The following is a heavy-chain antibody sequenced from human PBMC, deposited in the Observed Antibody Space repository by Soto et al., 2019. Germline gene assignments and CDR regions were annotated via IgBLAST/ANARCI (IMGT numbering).Heavy chain of an antibody. CDR3: SRQRLKYIIAFPAAMDV. J-gene: IGHJ6*04. Sequence: PSQTLSLPCSVSWGSISGGSYYRGWIRQPPGKGLEWIGSIFHSGSTYYTPSLKSRVTISVDTSKNQFSLKLSSVTAADTAVFYCSRQRLKYIIAFPAAMDVWGKGTTVTVSS. CDR2: IFHSGST. V-gene: IGHV4-39*01. D-gene: IGHD3-3*02. CDR1: WGSISGGSYY.